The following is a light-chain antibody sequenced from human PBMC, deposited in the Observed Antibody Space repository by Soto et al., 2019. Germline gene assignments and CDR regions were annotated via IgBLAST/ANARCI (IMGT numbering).Light chain of an antibody. CDR3: QQYDISRT. CDR1: QSVSSY. Sequence: EIVLTQSPATLSLSPGARATLSCRASQSVSSYLAWYQQKPGQAPRLLIYDASDRATGIPDRFSGSGSGTDFTLTISRLEPEDFAVYYCQQYDISRTFGQGTKVDIK. J-gene: IGKJ1*01. CDR2: DAS. V-gene: IGKV3-20*01.